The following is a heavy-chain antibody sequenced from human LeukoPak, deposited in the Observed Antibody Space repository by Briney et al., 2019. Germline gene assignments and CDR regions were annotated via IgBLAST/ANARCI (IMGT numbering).Heavy chain of an antibody. CDR1: GYTFTSYY. CDR2: INPSGGST. D-gene: IGHD3-22*01. J-gene: IGHJ4*02. Sequence: XSVKVSCKASGYTFTSYYMHWVRQAPGQGLEWMGIINPSGGSTSYAQKFQGRVTMTRDTSTSTVYMELSSLRSEDTAVYYCARDKHYYDSSGHFGDYWGQGTLVTVSS. V-gene: IGHV1-46*01. CDR3: ARDKHYYDSSGHFGDY.